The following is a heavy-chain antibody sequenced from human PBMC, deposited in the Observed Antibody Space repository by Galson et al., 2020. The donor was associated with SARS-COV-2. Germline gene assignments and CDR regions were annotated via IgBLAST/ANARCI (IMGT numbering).Heavy chain of an antibody. V-gene: IGHV4-39*01. Sequence: SETLSLTCTVSGGSISSSSYYWGWIRQPPGKGLEWIGSIYYSGSTYYNPSLKSRVTISVDTSKNQFSLKLSSVTAADTAVYYCARLTDEDILTGNDAFDIWGQGTMVTVSS. CDR1: GGSISSSSYY. CDR2: IYYSGST. D-gene: IGHD3-9*01. J-gene: IGHJ3*02. CDR3: ARLTDEDILTGNDAFDI.